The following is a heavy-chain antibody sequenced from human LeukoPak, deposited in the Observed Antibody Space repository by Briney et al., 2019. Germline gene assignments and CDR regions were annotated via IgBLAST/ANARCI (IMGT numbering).Heavy chain of an antibody. CDR1: GFTFNSNT. J-gene: IGHJ3*01. D-gene: IGHD1-26*01. CDR2: ISGESTSV. V-gene: IGHV3-21*01. Sequence: GGSLRLSCAASGFTFNSNTMNWVRQAPGKGLEWVSSISGESTSVLYADSVKGRFTTSRDNAKNSLYLQMDSLAVEDTAIYYCARTKWELPTKGAFDFWGQGTVVTVSP. CDR3: ARTKWELPTKGAFDF.